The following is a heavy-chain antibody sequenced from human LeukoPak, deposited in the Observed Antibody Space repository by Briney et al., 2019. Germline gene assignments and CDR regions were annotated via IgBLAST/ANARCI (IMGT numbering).Heavy chain of an antibody. D-gene: IGHD1-1*01. V-gene: IGHV3-13*01. CDR3: ARGPPRGKYYYMDV. Sequence: GGSLRLSCAASGFTFSSFDMHWVRQPTGQGLEWVSTIGTASDTYYPGSVEGRFTLSRDNAKNSLYLQMNSLTAGDTAVYYCARGPPRGKYYYMDVWAQGTVVTVSS. CDR2: IGTASDT. CDR1: GFTFSSFD. J-gene: IGHJ6*03.